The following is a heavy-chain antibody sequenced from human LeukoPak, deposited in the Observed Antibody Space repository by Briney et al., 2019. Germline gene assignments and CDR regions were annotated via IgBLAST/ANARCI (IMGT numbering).Heavy chain of an antibody. V-gene: IGHV3-7*01. Sequence: GGSLRLSCAASGFTFSNYWMSWVRQAPGKGLEWVANIKQDGSEKYYIDSVKGRFTISRDNAENSLYLQMNSLRVEEAAVYYCASMKGSGTYSSFDFWGQGTLVTVSS. J-gene: IGHJ4*02. CDR3: ASMKGSGTYSSFDF. D-gene: IGHD3-10*01. CDR1: GFTFSNYW. CDR2: IKQDGSEK.